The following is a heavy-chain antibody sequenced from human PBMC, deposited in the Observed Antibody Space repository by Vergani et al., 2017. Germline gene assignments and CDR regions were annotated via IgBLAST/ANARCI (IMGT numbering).Heavy chain of an antibody. CDR2: ISAYNGNT. CDR1: GYSFTSYW. Sequence: VQLVQSGAEVKKPGESLKISCKGSGYSFTSYWIGWVRQAPGQGLEWMGWISAYNGNTNYAQKLQGRVTMTTDTSTSTAYMELRSLRSDDTTVYYCARESDYGGNSCFDYWGQGTLVTVSS. J-gene: IGHJ4*02. V-gene: IGHV1-18*04. D-gene: IGHD4-23*01. CDR3: ARESDYGGNSCFDY.